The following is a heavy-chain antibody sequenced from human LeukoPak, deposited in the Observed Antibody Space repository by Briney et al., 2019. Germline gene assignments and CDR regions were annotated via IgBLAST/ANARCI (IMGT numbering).Heavy chain of an antibody. CDR3: ARGDGRGWLVDY. CDR2: VRKDATEK. D-gene: IGHD6-19*01. Sequence: GGSLRLSCAASGFIFTEYGMYWVRQAPGKGLEWVAFVRKDATEKKYADSVEGRFTISKDNSKNTAWLQMYSLRAEDTAVYYCARGDGRGWLVDYWGQGTLVTVSS. J-gene: IGHJ4*02. CDR1: GFIFTEYG. V-gene: IGHV3-33*07.